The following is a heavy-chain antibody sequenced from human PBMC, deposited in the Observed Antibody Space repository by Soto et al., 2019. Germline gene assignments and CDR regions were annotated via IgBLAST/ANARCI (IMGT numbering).Heavy chain of an antibody. CDR2: IYYSGST. V-gene: IGHV4-31*03. CDR1: GDSISSGGYY. Sequence: SETLSLTCTVSGDSISSGGYYWSWIRQHPGKGLEWIGYIYYSGSTYYNPSLKSRVTIPVDTSKNQFSLKLSSVTAADTAVYYCVRAERLSPFDPWGQGTLVTVSS. J-gene: IGHJ5*02. CDR3: VRAERLSPFDP. D-gene: IGHD1-1*01.